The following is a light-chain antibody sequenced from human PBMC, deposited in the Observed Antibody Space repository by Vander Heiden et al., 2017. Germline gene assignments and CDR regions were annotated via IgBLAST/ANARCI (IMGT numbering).Light chain of an antibody. CDR2: GAS. CDR3: QQGYT. V-gene: IGKV3-20*01. J-gene: IGKJ2*01. CDR1: QSVSSSY. Sequence: EIVLPQSPGTLSLSPGERATLSCRASQSVSSSYLAWYQQKPGQAPRLLIYGASSRATGIPDRFSGSGSGTDFTLTISRLEPEDFAVYYCQQGYTFGQGTKLEIK.